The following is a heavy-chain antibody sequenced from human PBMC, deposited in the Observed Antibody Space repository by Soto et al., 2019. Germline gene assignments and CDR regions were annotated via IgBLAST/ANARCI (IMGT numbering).Heavy chain of an antibody. J-gene: IGHJ3*02. D-gene: IGHD2-2*01. V-gene: IGHV1-18*01. Sequence: QVQLVQSGAEVKKPGASVKVSCKASGYTFTSYGISWVRQAPGQGLEWMGWISAYNGNTNYAQKLHGRVTMTTDTSTSTAYMELRSLRSDDTAVYYCARPRGDIVVSGAGAFDIWGQGTMVTVSS. CDR2: ISAYNGNT. CDR3: ARPRGDIVVSGAGAFDI. CDR1: GYTFTSYG.